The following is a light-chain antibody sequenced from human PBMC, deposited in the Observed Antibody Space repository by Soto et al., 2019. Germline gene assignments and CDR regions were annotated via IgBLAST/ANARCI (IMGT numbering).Light chain of an antibody. J-gene: IGKJ1*01. CDR1: QGISNY. V-gene: IGKV1-27*01. Sequence: DIQMTQSPSSLSASIGDRVTITCRASQGISNYLAWFQQKAGKVPNLLIYAASTLQSGVPSRFSGSGSGTDFSLTISSLQPEDVATYYCQKYNSAPWTFGQGTKLEIK. CDR2: AAS. CDR3: QKYNSAPWT.